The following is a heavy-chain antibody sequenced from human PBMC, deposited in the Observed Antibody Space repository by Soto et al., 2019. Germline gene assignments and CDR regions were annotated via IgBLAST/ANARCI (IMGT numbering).Heavy chain of an antibody. J-gene: IGHJ4*02. Sequence: EVQMLESGGGLVQPGGSLRLSCAASGFSFTTYAMTWVRQAPGKWLEWVSVISDSGGYTNYADSVKGRFTISRDNSKNTVYLQMNSLRAEDTAIYYCAKDGYNYVDWGQGTLVTVSS. CDR2: ISDSGGYT. D-gene: IGHD5-12*01. CDR3: AKDGYNYVD. CDR1: GFSFTTYA. V-gene: IGHV3-23*01.